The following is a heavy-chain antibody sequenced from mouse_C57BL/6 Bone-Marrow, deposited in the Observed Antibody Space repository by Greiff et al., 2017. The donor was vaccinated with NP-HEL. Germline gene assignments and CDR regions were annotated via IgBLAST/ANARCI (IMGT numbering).Heavy chain of an antibody. D-gene: IGHD2-2*01. CDR3: ARTGGYEGDY. J-gene: IGHJ2*01. CDR1: GYTFTSYG. Sequence: VQLQQSGAELARPGASVKLSCTASGYTFTSYGISWVKQRTGQGLEWIGEIYPRSGNTYYNEKFKGKATLTADKSSSTAYMELRSLTSEDSAVYFCARTGGYEGDYWGQGTTLTVSS. CDR2: IYPRSGNT. V-gene: IGHV1-81*01.